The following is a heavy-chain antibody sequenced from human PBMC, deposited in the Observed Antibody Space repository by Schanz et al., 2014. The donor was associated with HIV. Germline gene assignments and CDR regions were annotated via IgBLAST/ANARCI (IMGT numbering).Heavy chain of an antibody. CDR1: GFTFSSSG. CDR3: ARRDTGTLYYYYHYGMDV. J-gene: IGHJ6*02. CDR2: MWYDESHK. V-gene: IGHV3-33*01. D-gene: IGHD1-1*01. Sequence: QLLESGGGLVQLGRSLRLSCTASGFTFSSSGMHWVRQAPGKGLEWVAAMWYDESHKGYADSVKGRFNISRDNSKKTLYLQMNSLRGDDTAVYYCARRDTGTLYYYYHYGMDVWGQGTTVTVSS.